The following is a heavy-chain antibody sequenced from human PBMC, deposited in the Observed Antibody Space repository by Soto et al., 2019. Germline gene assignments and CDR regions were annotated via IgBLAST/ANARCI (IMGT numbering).Heavy chain of an antibody. Sequence: SETLSLTCTVSGGSINNNFWGWIRQPPGKGLERIGYVYYDGHTDYNPSLESRVTIAVDTSKNQFSLRLTSVTAADTAVYYCARDLFGGYCLDYWGQGTLVTVSS. CDR3: ARDLFGGYCLDY. D-gene: IGHD5-12*01. J-gene: IGHJ4*02. CDR2: VYYDGHT. V-gene: IGHV4-59*01. CDR1: GGSINNNF.